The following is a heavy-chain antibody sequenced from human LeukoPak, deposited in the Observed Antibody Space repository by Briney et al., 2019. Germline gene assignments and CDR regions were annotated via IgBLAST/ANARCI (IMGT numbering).Heavy chain of an antibody. J-gene: IGHJ5*02. Sequence: SVKVSCKASGGTFSSYAISWVRQAPGQGLEWMGRIIPIFGIANYAQKFQGRVTITADKSTSTAYMELRSLRSDDTAVYYCARGVGYCSGGSCFNWFDPWGQGTLVTVSS. CDR3: ARGVGYCSGGSCFNWFDP. V-gene: IGHV1-69*04. CDR2: IIPIFGIA. D-gene: IGHD2-15*01. CDR1: GGTFSSYA.